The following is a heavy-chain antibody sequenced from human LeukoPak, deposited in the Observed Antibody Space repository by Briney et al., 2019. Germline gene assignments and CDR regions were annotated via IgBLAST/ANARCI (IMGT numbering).Heavy chain of an antibody. V-gene: IGHV4-61*02. CDR1: GGSINSGSYY. CDR3: PGFKRSVDILSMFYFEY. CDR2: ICTRGRP. Sequence: SQTLSLTCTVSGGSINSGSYYWSWIRQPAGKGLEWIGRICTRGRPTYNPSLKGRVTRQVHASMTHVSVKLGSVTAARRAVCYCPGFKRSVDILSMFYFEYWAREPWSPSPQ. D-gene: IGHD5/OR15-5a*01. J-gene: IGHJ4*02.